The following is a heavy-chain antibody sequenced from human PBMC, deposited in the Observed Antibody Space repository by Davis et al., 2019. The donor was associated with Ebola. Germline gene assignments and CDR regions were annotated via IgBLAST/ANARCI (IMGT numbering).Heavy chain of an antibody. Sequence: SSAASGFTFSRYWMHWVRHAPGNGLVYVSRISSDGGITSYADSVKGRFTISRDKSKSKLYLQMNSLTAEDTAVYYCVRTTYGAPEYWGQGTHVTVSS. V-gene: IGHV3-74*01. CDR1: GFTFSRYW. J-gene: IGHJ4*02. D-gene: IGHD4-17*01. CDR3: VRTTYGAPEY. CDR2: ISSDGGIT.